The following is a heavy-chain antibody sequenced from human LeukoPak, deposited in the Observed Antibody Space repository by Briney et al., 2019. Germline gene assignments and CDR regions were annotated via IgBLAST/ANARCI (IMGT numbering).Heavy chain of an antibody. CDR3: ARGGSNIAAPNNWFDP. CDR2: INHSGST. V-gene: IGHV4-39*07. J-gene: IGHJ5*02. D-gene: IGHD6-6*01. CDR1: GGSISSGSYY. Sequence: SETLSLTCTVSGGSISSGSYYWSWIRQPPGKGLEWIGEINHSGSTNYNPSLKSRVTISVDTSKNQFSLKLSSVTAADTAVYYCARGGSNIAAPNNWFDPWGQGTLVTVSS.